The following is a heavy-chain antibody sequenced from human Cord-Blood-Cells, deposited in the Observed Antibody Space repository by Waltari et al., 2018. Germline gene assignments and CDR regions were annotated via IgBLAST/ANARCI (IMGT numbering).Heavy chain of an antibody. CDR3: VRREMATIDY. V-gene: IGHV4-34*01. CDR1: GGSFSGYY. Sequence: QVQLQQWGAGLLKPSETLSLTCAVYGGSFSGYYWSWIRQPPGRGLEWIGEINHSGSTNYNPSLKSRVTISVDTSKNQFSLKLSSVTAADTAVYYCVRREMATIDYWGQGTLVTVSS. J-gene: IGHJ4*02. D-gene: IGHD5-12*01. CDR2: INHSGST.